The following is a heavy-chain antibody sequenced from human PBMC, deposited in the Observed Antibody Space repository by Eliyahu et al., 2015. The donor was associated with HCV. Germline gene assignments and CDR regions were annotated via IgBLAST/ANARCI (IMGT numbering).Heavy chain of an antibody. CDR2: INPNNGDT. V-gene: IGHV1-2*02. CDR3: VRGGLIGAAVKRTVFDY. J-gene: IGHJ4*02. CDR1: AYTLTGHF. Sequence: QVQLVQSGTEVKKPGASVKVSCKASAYTLTGHFMHWVRQAPGQGPEWMAWINPNNGDTDFAPKFRGRVTLTRDTSISTAYMELHSLGSDDTAVYYCVRGGLIGAAVKRTVFDYWGQGTLVTVSS. D-gene: IGHD4-17*01.